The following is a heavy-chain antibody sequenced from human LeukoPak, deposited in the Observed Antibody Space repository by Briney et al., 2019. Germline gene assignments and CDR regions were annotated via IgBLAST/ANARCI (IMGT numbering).Heavy chain of an antibody. D-gene: IGHD2-2*01. CDR3: ARDPCHGALDY. V-gene: IGHV3-7*03. CDR2: IKQDGTEE. Sequence: GGSLRLSCVASGFTFSSSWMSWVRRAPGKGLEWVANIKQDGTEEYYVDSVRGRLSISNDNAKNSLHLQMNSLRAEDTAVYYCARDPCHGALDYWGQGALVTVSS. J-gene: IGHJ4*02. CDR1: GFTFSSSW.